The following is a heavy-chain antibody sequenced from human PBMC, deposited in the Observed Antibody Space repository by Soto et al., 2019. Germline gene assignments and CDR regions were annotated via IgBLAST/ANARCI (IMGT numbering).Heavy chain of an antibody. CDR3: AAPMGDSSGYLLYYYYYGMDV. Sequence: GASVKVSCKASGFTFTSSAVQWVRQARGQRLEWIGWIVVGSGNTNYAQKFQERVTITRDMSTSTAYMELSSLRSEDTAVYYCAAPMGDSSGYLLYYYYYGMDVWGQGTTVTVSS. D-gene: IGHD3-22*01. CDR1: GFTFTSSA. J-gene: IGHJ6*02. V-gene: IGHV1-58*01. CDR2: IVVGSGNT.